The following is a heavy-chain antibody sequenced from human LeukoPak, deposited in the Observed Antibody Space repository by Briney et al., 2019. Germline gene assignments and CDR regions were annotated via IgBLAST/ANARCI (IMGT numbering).Heavy chain of an antibody. D-gene: IGHD2-2*02. CDR3: ARAGGVVVPAAISY. Sequence: ASVKVSCKASGYTFTSYGISWVRQAPGQGLEWMGWISAYNGNTNYARKLQGRVAMTTDTSTSTAYMELRSLRSDDTAVYYCARAGGVVVPAAISYWGQGTLVTVSS. CDR1: GYTFTSYG. CDR2: ISAYNGNT. J-gene: IGHJ4*02. V-gene: IGHV1-18*01.